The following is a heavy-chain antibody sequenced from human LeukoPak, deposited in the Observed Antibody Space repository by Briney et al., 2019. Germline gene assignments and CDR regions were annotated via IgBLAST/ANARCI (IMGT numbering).Heavy chain of an antibody. CDR3: ARGANDYYDSSGYYYLDY. Sequence: SETLSLTCTVSGGSISSSSYYWGWIRQPPGKGLEWIGGIYYSGSTYYNPSLKSRVTISVDTSKNQFSLKLSSVTAADTAVYYCARGANDYYDSSGYYYLDYWGQGTLVTVSS. CDR1: GGSISSSSYY. J-gene: IGHJ4*02. CDR2: IYYSGST. D-gene: IGHD3-22*01. V-gene: IGHV4-39*07.